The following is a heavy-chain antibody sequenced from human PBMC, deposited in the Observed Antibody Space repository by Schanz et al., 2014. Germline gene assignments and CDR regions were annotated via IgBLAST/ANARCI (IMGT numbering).Heavy chain of an antibody. D-gene: IGHD3-10*01. CDR1: GYTVSALA. V-gene: IGHV1-24*01. CDR2: FDVEDGET. Sequence: QVQLLQSGSEVKKPGASVKVSCEISGYTVSALAMHWVRQAPGKGLEWLGGFDVEDGETIYAQKLHGRVTMTEDTSTETAYMELSGLRSDDTAVYYCATNSPFRMVRGSNAFDAWGQGTMVTVSS. CDR3: ATNSPFRMVRGSNAFDA. J-gene: IGHJ3*01.